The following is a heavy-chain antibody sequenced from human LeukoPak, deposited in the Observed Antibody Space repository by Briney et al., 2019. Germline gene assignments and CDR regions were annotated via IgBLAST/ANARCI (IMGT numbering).Heavy chain of an antibody. CDR1: GFTFSDYY. J-gene: IGHJ4*02. V-gene: IGHV3-11*04. D-gene: IGHD3-10*01. CDR3: AKAGAAMVRGVIYDYFDY. CDR2: ISRGGSTT. Sequence: GGSLRLSCAASGFTFSDYYMSWIRQAPGKGLEWVSYISRGGSTTYYADSVKGRFTISRDNAKNSLFLQMNSLRAEDTAVYYCAKAGAAMVRGVIYDYFDYWGQGTLVTVSS.